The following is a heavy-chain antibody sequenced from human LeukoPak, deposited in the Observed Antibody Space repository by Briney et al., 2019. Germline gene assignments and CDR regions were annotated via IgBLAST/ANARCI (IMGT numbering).Heavy chain of an antibody. J-gene: IGHJ4*02. CDR3: ARGDSSSWYGPLFDY. D-gene: IGHD6-13*01. CDR2: INPNSGGT. CDR1: GYTFTGYY. V-gene: IGHV1-2*02. Sequence: GASVKVSCKASGYTFTGYYMHWVRQAPGQGLEWMGWINPNSGGTSYAQKFQGRVTMTRDTSTSTVYMELSSLRSEDTAVYYCARGDSSSWYGPLFDYWGQGTLVTVSS.